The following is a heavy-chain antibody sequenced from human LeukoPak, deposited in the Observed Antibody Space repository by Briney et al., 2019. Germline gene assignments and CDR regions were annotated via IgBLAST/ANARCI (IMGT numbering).Heavy chain of an antibody. CDR2: INHSGST. Sequence: SETLSHTCAVYGGSFSGYYWSWIRQPPGKGLEWIGEINHSGSTNYNPSLKSRVTISVDTSKNQFSLKLSSVTAADTAVYYCARPDILTGYYFDYWGQGTLVTVSS. D-gene: IGHD3-9*01. J-gene: IGHJ4*02. V-gene: IGHV4-34*01. CDR3: ARPDILTGYYFDY. CDR1: GGSFSGYY.